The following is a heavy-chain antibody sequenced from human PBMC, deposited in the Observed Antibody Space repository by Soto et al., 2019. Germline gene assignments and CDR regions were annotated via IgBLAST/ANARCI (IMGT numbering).Heavy chain of an antibody. CDR2: INAGNGNT. V-gene: IGHV1-3*01. CDR3: ARGYYDSSGYYSLDY. D-gene: IGHD3-22*01. CDR1: GYTFTSYA. Sequence: GASVKVSCKASGYTFTSYAMHWVRQAPGQRLEWMGWINAGNGNTKYSQKFQGRVTITRDTSASTAYMELSSLRSEDTAVYYCARGYYDSSGYYSLDYWGQGTLVTVSS. J-gene: IGHJ4*02.